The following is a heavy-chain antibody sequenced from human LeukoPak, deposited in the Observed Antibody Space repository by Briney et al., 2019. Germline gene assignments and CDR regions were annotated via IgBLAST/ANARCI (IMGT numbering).Heavy chain of an antibody. J-gene: IGHJ4*02. CDR2: ISYDGSNK. D-gene: IGHD1-26*01. Sequence: GGSLRLSCAASGFTFSSYAMHWVRQAPGKGLEWVAVISYDGSNKYYADSVKGRFTISRDNSKNTLYLQMNSLRAEDTAVYYCARAGSYSYYLDYWGQGTLVTVSS. V-gene: IGHV3-30-3*01. CDR1: GFTFSSYA. CDR3: ARAGSYSYYLDY.